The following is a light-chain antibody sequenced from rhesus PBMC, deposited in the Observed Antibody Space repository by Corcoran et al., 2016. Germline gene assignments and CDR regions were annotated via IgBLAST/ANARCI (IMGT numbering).Light chain of an antibody. J-gene: IGKJ4*01. V-gene: IGKV1-33*02. CDR1: QGINNA. CDR3: QQYSSSPLT. CDR2: AAS. Sequence: DIQMTQSPSSLSASVGDKVTITCRASQGINNALAWYQQKPGKAPKLLIYAASSLQSGAPSRFSGSGSVTDFTLTIGSLQSEDFATNYCQQYSSSPLTFGGWTKVELK.